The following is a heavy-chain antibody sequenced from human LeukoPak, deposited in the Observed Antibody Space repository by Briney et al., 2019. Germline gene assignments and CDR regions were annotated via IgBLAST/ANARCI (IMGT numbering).Heavy chain of an antibody. CDR3: ARLRYYGMDV. V-gene: IGHV3-48*04. CDR1: GFTFSGYD. J-gene: IGHJ6*02. CDR2: TSSSSSTI. Sequence: PGGSLRLSCAASGFTFSGYDVSWVRQAPGKGPEWVSYTSSSSSTIYYADSVKSRFTISRDNAKNSLYLQMNSLRAEGTAVYYCARLRYYGMDVWDQGTTVTVSS.